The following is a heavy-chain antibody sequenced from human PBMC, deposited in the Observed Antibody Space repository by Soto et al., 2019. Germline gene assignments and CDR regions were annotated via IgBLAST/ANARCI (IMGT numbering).Heavy chain of an antibody. CDR2: INHSGST. Sequence: PSETLSLTCAVYGGSFSGYYWSWIRQPPGKGLEWIGEINHSGSTNYNPSLKSRVTISVDTSKNQFPLKLSSVTAADTAVYYCARGRRENVRLYFDYWGQGTLVTVSS. CDR1: GGSFSGYY. J-gene: IGHJ4*02. D-gene: IGHD4-17*01. V-gene: IGHV4-34*01. CDR3: ARGRRENVRLYFDY.